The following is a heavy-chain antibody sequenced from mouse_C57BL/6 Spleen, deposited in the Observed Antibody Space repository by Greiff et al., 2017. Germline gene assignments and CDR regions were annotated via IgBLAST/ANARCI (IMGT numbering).Heavy chain of an antibody. D-gene: IGHD2-2*01. J-gene: IGHJ1*03. Sequence: EVKVVESGGGFVKPGGSLKFSCAASGFTFSSYTMSWVRQTPEKSLEWVATISGGGGNTYYPDNVKGRYPISIDNATKTLYLQMISLRSEDTALYYGANHPPYYGNDDWYFGVRGTGTTVTVAS. CDR3: ANHPPYYGNDDWYFGV. CDR2: ISGGGGNT. V-gene: IGHV5-9*01. CDR1: GFTFSSYT.